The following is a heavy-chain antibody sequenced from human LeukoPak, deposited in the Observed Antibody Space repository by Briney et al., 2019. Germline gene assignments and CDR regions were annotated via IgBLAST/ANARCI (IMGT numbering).Heavy chain of an antibody. CDR2: IYSGGST. V-gene: IGHV3-66*01. J-gene: IGHJ4*02. CDR3: ARDRVFSQDYYDSSFDY. CDR1: GFTVSSNY. Sequence: GGSLRLSCAASGFTVSSNYMSWVRQAPGKGLEWVSVIYSGGSTYYADSVKGRFTISRDNAKNSLYLQMNSLRAEDTAVYYCARDRVFSQDYYDSSFDYWGQGTLVTVSS. D-gene: IGHD3-22*01.